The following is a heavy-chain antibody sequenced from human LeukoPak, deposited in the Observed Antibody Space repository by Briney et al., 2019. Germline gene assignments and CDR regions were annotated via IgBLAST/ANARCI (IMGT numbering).Heavy chain of an antibody. V-gene: IGHV3-74*01. J-gene: IGHJ4*02. Sequence: GGSLRLSCAASGFTFSNYWMHWVRQAPGKGLVWVSRIYTDGSITNYADSVKGRFTISRDNAKNTLYLQMNSLRADDTAVYYCARLGSGSTLDCWGQGILVTVSS. CDR2: IYTDGSIT. CDR3: ARLGSGSTLDC. D-gene: IGHD3-10*01. CDR1: GFTFSNYW.